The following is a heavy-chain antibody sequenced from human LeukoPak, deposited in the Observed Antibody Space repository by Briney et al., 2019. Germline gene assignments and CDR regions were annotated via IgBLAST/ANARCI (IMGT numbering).Heavy chain of an antibody. V-gene: IGHV1-2*02. CDR3: ARSTGCCYDAFDI. CDR1: GYTFTGYY. CDR2: INPNSGGT. J-gene: IGHJ3*02. D-gene: IGHD2-2*01. Sequence: ASVKVSCKASGYTFTGYYMHWVRQAPGQGLEWMGWINPNSGGTNYAQKFQGRVTMTRDTSISTAYMELSRLRSDDTAVYYCARSTGCCYDAFDIWGQGTMVTVSS.